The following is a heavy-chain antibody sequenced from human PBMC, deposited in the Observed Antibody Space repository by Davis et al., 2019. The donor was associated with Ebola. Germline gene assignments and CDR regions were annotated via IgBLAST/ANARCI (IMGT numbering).Heavy chain of an antibody. CDR3: VLGQVPDYFDY. J-gene: IGHJ4*02. V-gene: IGHV3-30*03. CDR1: GFTFSSYG. D-gene: IGHD2-2*01. CDR2: ISYDGSNK. Sequence: GESLKISCAASGFTFSSYGMHWVRQAPGKGLEWVAVISYDGSNKYYADSVKGRFTISRDNSKNTLYLQMNSLRAEDTAVYYCVLGQVPDYFDYWGQGTLVTVSS.